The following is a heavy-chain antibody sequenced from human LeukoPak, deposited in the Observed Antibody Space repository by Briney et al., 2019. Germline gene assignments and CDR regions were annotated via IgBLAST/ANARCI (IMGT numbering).Heavy chain of an antibody. CDR1: GGSISSSYY. J-gene: IGHJ6*03. V-gene: IGHV4-39*01. Sequence: KSSETLSLTCTVSGGSISSSYYWGWIRQPPGKGLEWIGSIYYSGSTYYNPSLKSRVTISVDTSKNQFSLKLSSVTAADTAVYYCASSIAARPVVYYYMDVWGKGTTVTVSS. CDR2: IYYSGST. D-gene: IGHD6-6*01. CDR3: ASSIAARPVVYYYMDV.